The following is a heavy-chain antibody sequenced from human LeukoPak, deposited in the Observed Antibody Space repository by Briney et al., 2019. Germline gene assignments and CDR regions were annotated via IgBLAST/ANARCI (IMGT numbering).Heavy chain of an antibody. CDR2: ISGSGDST. V-gene: IGHV3-23*01. J-gene: IGHJ4*02. Sequence: GGSLRLSCAASGFTFSSFAMSWVRQAPGEGLEWVSAISGSGDSTYYGDSVKGRFTISRDNSKNTLYLQMNSLRAEDTALYYCAKAHGGNCGSGCYSRVLDYWGQGTLVTVSS. CDR3: AKAHGGNCGSGCYSRVLDY. D-gene: IGHD2-21*02. CDR1: GFTFSSFA.